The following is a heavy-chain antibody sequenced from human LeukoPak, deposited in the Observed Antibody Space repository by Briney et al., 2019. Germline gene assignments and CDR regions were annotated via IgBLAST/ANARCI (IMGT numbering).Heavy chain of an antibody. CDR2: IWYDGSNK. V-gene: IGHV3-33*08. Sequence: GGSLRLSCAASGFTFSSYAMHWVRQAPGKGLEWVAVIWYDGSNKYYADSVKGRFTISRDNSKNTLYLQMNSLRAEDTAVYYCARDKIVGARPYYYYYGMDVWGQGTTVTVSS. J-gene: IGHJ6*02. D-gene: IGHD1-26*01. CDR3: ARDKIVGARPYYYYYGMDV. CDR1: GFTFSSYA.